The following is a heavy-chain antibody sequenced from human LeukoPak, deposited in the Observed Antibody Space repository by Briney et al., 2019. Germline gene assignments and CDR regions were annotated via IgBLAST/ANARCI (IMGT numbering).Heavy chain of an antibody. J-gene: IGHJ1*01. CDR3: AREAAPCLGDCNVY. Sequence: HPGGSLRLSCVVSGFTFSDFEFNWVRQAPGKGLEWLSYISGSGSTINYADSVRGRFTVSRDNSKSTLYLQMNTLRAEDTAVYYCAREAAPCLGDCNVYWGVGTLVTVSS. CDR1: GFTFSDFE. V-gene: IGHV3-48*03. D-gene: IGHD2-21*02. CDR2: ISGSGSTI.